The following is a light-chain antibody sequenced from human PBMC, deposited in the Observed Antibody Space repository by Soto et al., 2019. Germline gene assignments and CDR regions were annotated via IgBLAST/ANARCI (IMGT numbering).Light chain of an antibody. Sequence: AIRMTQSPSSLSASTGDRVTITCRASQGISSYLAWYQQKPGKAPKLLIYAASTLQSGVPSRFSGSGSGTDFTLTISCQQSEDFATYYCQQYYSYPRGTFGQGTKVEIK. CDR2: AAS. J-gene: IGKJ1*01. CDR3: QQYYSYPRGT. V-gene: IGKV1-8*01. CDR1: QGISSY.